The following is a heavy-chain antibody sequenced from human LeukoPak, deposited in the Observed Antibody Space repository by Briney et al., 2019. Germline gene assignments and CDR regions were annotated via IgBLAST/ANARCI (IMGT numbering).Heavy chain of an antibody. D-gene: IGHD2-21*02. J-gene: IGHJ4*02. V-gene: IGHV1-18*01. CDR1: GYTFTSYG. CDR2: ISPYNGNT. Sequence: ASVKVSCKASGYTFTSYGISWVRQAPGQGLEWMGWISPYNGNTHYAQKLQGRVTMTTDTSTSTAYMELRSLRSDDTAVYYCARGPAYCGGDCYFDYWGQGTLVTVSS. CDR3: ARGPAYCGGDCYFDY.